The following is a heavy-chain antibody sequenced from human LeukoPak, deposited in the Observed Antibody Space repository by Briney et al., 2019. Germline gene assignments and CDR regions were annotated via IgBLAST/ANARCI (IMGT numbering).Heavy chain of an antibody. V-gene: IGHV4-34*01. CDR1: GGSFNDYY. CDR2: INHSGST. D-gene: IGHD3-10*01. J-gene: IGHJ6*03. CDR3: ARDGYGSGSYRSDYYYYYYMDV. Sequence: PSETLSLTCAVYGGSFNDYYWTWIRQSPGKGLEWIGEINHSGSTSYNPSLKSRVTISVDKSKNQFSLKLSSVTAADTAVYYCARDGYGSGSYRSDYYYYYYMDVWGKGTTVTVSS.